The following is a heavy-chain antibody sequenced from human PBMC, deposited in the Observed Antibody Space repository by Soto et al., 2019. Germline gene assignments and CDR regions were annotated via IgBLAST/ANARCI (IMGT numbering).Heavy chain of an antibody. J-gene: IGHJ6*02. CDR2: IDPSDSYT. CDR3: ARLAAAGTPYYYYGMDV. V-gene: IGHV5-10-1*01. CDR1: GYSFTSYW. D-gene: IGHD6-13*01. Sequence: PGESLKISCKGSGYSFTSYWISWVRQMPGKGLEWMGRIDPSDSYTNYSPSFQGHVTISADKSISTAYLQWSSLKASDTAMYYCARLAAAGTPYYYYGMDVWGQGTTVTVSS.